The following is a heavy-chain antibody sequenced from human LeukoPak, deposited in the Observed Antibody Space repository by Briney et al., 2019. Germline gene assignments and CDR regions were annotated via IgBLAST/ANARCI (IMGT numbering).Heavy chain of an antibody. D-gene: IGHD2-15*01. V-gene: IGHV3-23*01. CDR1: GFTFGSYA. CDR2: ISGSGGST. CDR3: AKDGQDIVVVVAATREFDY. J-gene: IGHJ4*02. Sequence: GGSLRLSCAASGFTFGSYAMFWVRQAPGKGLEWVSAISGSGGSTYYADSVKGRFTISRDNSKNTLYLQMNSLRAEDTAVYYCAKDGQDIVVVVAATREFDYWGQGTLVTVSS.